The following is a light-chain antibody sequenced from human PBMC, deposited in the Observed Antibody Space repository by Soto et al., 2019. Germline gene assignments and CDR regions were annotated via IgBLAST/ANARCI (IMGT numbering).Light chain of an antibody. Sequence: QSVLTQPPSASGTPGQRVTISCSGSSSNIGSNTVNWYQQLPGTAPKLLIYSNNQRPSGVPDRFSGSKSGTSASLAISGLQSEDEADYYCGTWDNSLSAGVFGGGTKLTVL. CDR1: SSNIGSNT. CDR2: SNN. CDR3: GTWDNSLSAGV. V-gene: IGLV1-44*01. J-gene: IGLJ3*02.